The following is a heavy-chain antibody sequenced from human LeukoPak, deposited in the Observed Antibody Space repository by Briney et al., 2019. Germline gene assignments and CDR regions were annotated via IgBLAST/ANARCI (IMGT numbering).Heavy chain of an antibody. CDR2: ISYDGRNK. CDR3: ASEDGHNPNLGFDY. J-gene: IGHJ4*02. V-gene: IGHV3-30*03. Sequence: GGSLRLSCAASGFSFSSYGMHWVRQTPGKGLEWVAVISYDGRNKYYADSVKGRFTISRDTSKNTLYLQMNSLRAEDTAVYYCASEDGHNPNLGFDYWGQGALVTVSS. D-gene: IGHD5-24*01. CDR1: GFSFSSYG.